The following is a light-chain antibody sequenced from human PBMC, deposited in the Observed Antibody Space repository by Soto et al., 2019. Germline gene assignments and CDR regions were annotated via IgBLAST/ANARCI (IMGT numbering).Light chain of an antibody. CDR3: SSYTSSSSLV. V-gene: IGLV2-14*03. J-gene: IGLJ2*01. CDR2: DVS. Sequence: SALTQPASVSGSPGQSITISCTGTSSDVGGYSYVSWYQQHPGKAPKLIIYDVSNRPSGVSNRFSGSKSGNTASLTISGLQAEDEAGYYCSSYTSSSSLVFGGGTKLTVL. CDR1: SSDVGGYSY.